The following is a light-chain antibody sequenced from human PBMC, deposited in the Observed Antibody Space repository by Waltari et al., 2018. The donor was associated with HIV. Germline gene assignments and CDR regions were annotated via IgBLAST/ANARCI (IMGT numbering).Light chain of an antibody. V-gene: IGLV2-23*02. CDR2: EVN. CDR3: CSYAGNSSLL. J-gene: IGLJ3*02. CDR1: SSDVGSYNL. Sequence: QSALTQPASVSGSPGQSITISCTGTSSDVGSYNLVSWYQQHPGKAPKLMIYEVNKRPSGVSNRFSGSKSGNTASLTISGLQAEDEADYYCCSYAGNSSLLFGGGTKVTVL.